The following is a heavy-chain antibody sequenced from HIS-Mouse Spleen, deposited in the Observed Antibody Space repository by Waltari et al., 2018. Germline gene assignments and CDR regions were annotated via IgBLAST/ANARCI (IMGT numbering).Heavy chain of an antibody. J-gene: IGHJ4*02. D-gene: IGHD6-6*01. CDR2: RSYDGRNK. V-gene: IGHV3-30*04. Sequence: QVQLVESGGGVVQPGRSLRLSCAASGFTFSSYAMHWVRQAPGKGREWVAVRSYDGRNKSYADSVKGRFTISRDNSKNTLYLQMNSLRAEDTAVYYCARGLNTARPSHFDYWGQGTLVTVSS. CDR3: ARGLNTARPSHFDY. CDR1: GFTFSSYA.